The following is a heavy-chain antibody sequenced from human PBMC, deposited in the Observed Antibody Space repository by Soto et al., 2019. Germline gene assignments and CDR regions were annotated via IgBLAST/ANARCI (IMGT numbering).Heavy chain of an antibody. D-gene: IGHD3-16*02. CDR3: TGKGVYYYVWGSYRSDYCYYGMDV. CDR2: IRSKANSYAT. V-gene: IGHV3-73*01. J-gene: IGHJ6*02. CDR1: GFTFSGSA. Sequence: PGGSLRLSCAASGFTFSGSAMHWVRQASGKGLEWVGRIRSKANSYATAYAASVKGRFTISRDDSKNTAYLQMNSLKTEDTAVYYCTGKGVYYYVWGSYRSDYCYYGMDVWGQGTTVTVSS.